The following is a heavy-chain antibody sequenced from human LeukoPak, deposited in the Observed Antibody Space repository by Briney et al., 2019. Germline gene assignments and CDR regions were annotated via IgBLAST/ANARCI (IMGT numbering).Heavy chain of an antibody. Sequence: GGSLRLSCAASGFTVSSNYMNWVRQAPGKGLEWVSLIYSGSSTNYADSVKGRFTISRDNSKNTLYLQMNSLRVEDTAVYYCAKGPRPGSSGYPNLDHWGQGTLVTVPS. CDR1: GFTVSSNY. CDR2: IYSGSST. CDR3: AKGPRPGSSGYPNLDH. D-gene: IGHD3-22*01. J-gene: IGHJ4*02. V-gene: IGHV3-53*01.